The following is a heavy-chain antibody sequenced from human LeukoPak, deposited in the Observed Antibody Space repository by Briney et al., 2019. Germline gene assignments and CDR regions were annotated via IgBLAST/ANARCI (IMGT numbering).Heavy chain of an antibody. CDR3: VTEFVTGCNSVTCPSFWFDP. CDR2: FDDDVHI. CDR1: GYSISSGDY. Sequence: PSETLSLTCIVSGYSISSGDYWGGIRQSGGGGLGWIGIFDDDVHINYNPSINNRLPISDATSTNQFSLKMTSVPAADTAMYFCVTEFVTGCNSVTCPSFWFDPWGQGIQVTVSA. V-gene: IGHV4-38-2*02. D-gene: IGHD2/OR15-2a*01. J-gene: IGHJ5*02.